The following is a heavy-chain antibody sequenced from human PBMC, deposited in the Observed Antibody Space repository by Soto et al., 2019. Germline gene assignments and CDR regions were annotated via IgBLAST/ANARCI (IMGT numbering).Heavy chain of an antibody. V-gene: IGHV4-61*01. Sequence: PSETLSLTCTVSGGSVSSGSYYWSWIRHPPVTGLDWIGYIYYSGSTNYNPSLKSRVTISVDTSKNQFSLKLSSVTAADTAVYYCARDQADYDFWSYPFYYYGMDVWGQGTTLSDSS. CDR3: ARDQADYDFWSYPFYYYGMDV. CDR2: IYYSGST. J-gene: IGHJ6*02. D-gene: IGHD3-3*01. CDR1: GGSVSSGSYY.